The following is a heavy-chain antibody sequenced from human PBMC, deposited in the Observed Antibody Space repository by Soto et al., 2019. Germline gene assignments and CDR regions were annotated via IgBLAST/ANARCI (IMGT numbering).Heavy chain of an antibody. CDR1: GFTFSSYS. Sequence: GGSLRLSCAASGFTFSSYSMNWVRQAPGKGLEWVSYISSSSSTIYYADSVKGRFTISRDNAKNSLYLQMNSLRAEDTAVYYCARVAGYCSGGSCPNYYYYYYMDVWGKGTTVTVSS. V-gene: IGHV3-48*01. J-gene: IGHJ6*03. CDR2: ISSSSSTI. CDR3: ARVAGYCSGGSCPNYYYYYYMDV. D-gene: IGHD2-15*01.